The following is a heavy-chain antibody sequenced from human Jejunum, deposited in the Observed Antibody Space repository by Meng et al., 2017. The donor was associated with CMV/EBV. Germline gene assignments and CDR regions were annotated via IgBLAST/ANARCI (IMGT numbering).Heavy chain of an antibody. D-gene: IGHD2-2*01. Sequence: TFSSCAMNWVRQAPGKGLEWLSVISRSGGDTYYADSVKGRFTISRDNSKNTLYLQMDSLRAEDTAVYYCAKESGEYQMLSYYGLDVWGQGTTVTVSS. CDR2: ISRSGGDT. CDR3: AKESGEYQMLSYYGLDV. V-gene: IGHV3-23*01. CDR1: TFSSCA. J-gene: IGHJ6*02.